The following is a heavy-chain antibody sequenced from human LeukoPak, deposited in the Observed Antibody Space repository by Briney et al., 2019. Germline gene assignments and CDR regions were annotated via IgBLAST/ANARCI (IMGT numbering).Heavy chain of an antibody. Sequence: GGSLRLSCAASGFSFNNYVMSWVRQAPGKGLEWVSAISGDGARTYYADSVKGRFTISRDNSKNTLDLQMNSLRAEDTAIYYCAKTVVVITFRFDSWGQGSLVTVS. CDR2: ISGDGART. V-gene: IGHV3-23*01. J-gene: IGHJ4*02. CDR3: AKTVVVITFRFDS. CDR1: GFSFNNYV. D-gene: IGHD2-21*01.